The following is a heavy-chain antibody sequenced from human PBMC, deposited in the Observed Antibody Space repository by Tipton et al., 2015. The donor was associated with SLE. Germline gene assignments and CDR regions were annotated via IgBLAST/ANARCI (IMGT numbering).Heavy chain of an antibody. V-gene: IGHV3-9*01. CDR3: TKDIGIGSSWRGDAFDI. CDR1: GFTFDDYA. CDR2: ISWDSESL. J-gene: IGHJ3*02. D-gene: IGHD6-13*01. Sequence: SLRLSCAASGFTFDDYAMHWVRQGPGKGLEWVSGISWDSESLGYADSVKGRFIISRDKAKNSLYLEMNSLRLEDTALYYCTKDIGIGSSWRGDAFDIWGQGTMVTVSS.